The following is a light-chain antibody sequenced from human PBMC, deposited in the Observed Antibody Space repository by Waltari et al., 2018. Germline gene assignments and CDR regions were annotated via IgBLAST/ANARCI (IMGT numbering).Light chain of an antibody. Sequence: EIVLTQSPATLSLSPGERAPLSCRASQSVSSYLAWYQQRPGQAPRLLIYDASNRATGIPARFSGSGSGTDFTLTISSREPEDFAVYYCQQRSNWPLTFGGGTKVEIK. CDR1: QSVSSY. CDR3: QQRSNWPLT. J-gene: IGKJ4*01. CDR2: DAS. V-gene: IGKV3-11*01.